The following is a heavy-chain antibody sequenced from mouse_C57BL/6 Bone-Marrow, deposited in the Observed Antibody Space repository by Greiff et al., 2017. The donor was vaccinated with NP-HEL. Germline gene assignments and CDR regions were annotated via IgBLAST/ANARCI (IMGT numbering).Heavy chain of an antibody. J-gene: IGHJ4*01. CDR3: ARRDYGYALYYAMDY. CDR1: GYTFTSYW. D-gene: IGHD2-2*01. Sequence: QVQLQQPGAELVKPGASVKMSCKASGYTFTSYWITWVKQRPGQGLEWIGDIYPGSGSTNYNEKFKSKATLTVDTSSSTAYMQLSSLTSEDSAVYYCARRDYGYALYYAMDYWGQGTSVTVSS. CDR2: IYPGSGST. V-gene: IGHV1-55*01.